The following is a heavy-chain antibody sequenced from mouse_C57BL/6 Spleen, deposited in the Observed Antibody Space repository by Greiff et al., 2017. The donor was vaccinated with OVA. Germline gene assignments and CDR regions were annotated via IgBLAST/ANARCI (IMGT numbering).Heavy chain of an antibody. D-gene: IGHD1-1*01. CDR3: TRDGGSSLYYAMDY. Sequence: VQLKESGEGLVKPGGSLKLSCAASGFTFSSYAMSWVRQTPEKRLEWVAYISSGGDYIYYADTVKGRFTISRDNARNTLYLQMSSLKSEDTAMYYCTRDGGSSLYYAMDYWGQGTSVTVSS. CDR1: GFTFSSYA. V-gene: IGHV5-9-1*02. J-gene: IGHJ4*01. CDR2: ISSGGDYI.